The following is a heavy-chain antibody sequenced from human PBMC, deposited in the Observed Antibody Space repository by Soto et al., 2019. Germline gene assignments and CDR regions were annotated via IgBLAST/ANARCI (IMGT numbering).Heavy chain of an antibody. CDR3: TTNYDFRYYGMDV. CDR1: GFTFSNAW. CDR2: IKSKTDGGTT. Sequence: PGGSLRLSCAASGFTFSNAWMNWVRQAPGKGLEWVGRIKSKTDGGTTDYAAPVKGRFTISRDDSKNTLYLQMNSLKTEDTAVYYCTTNYDFRYYGMDVWGQGTTVTVSS. V-gene: IGHV3-15*07. J-gene: IGHJ6*02. D-gene: IGHD3-3*01.